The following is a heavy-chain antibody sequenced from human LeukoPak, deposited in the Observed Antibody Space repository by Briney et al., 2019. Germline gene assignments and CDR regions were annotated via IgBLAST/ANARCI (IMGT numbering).Heavy chain of an antibody. CDR2: NFSTGAT. CDR3: ARFSTRFDSGCSDASCYVHY. CDR1: GGSLRGHF. V-gene: IGHV4-59*11. Sequence: SETLSLTRTGSGGSLRGHFWTWIRPPPGKGLEVIGHNFSTGATHHNPSLRSRVTMSIDTSKNHFSLKLSSVNVADTAVYYCARFSTRFDSGCSDASCYVHYWGQGTQVTVSS. D-gene: IGHD2-2*01. J-gene: IGHJ4*02.